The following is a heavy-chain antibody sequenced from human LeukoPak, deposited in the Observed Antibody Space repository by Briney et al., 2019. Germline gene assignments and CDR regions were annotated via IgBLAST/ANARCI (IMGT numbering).Heavy chain of an antibody. Sequence: PSETLSLTCAVYGGSFSGYYWSWIRQPPGKGLEWIGEINHSGSTNYNPSLKSRVTISVDTSKNQFSLKLSSVTAADTAVYYCARMVGWGARRYYYYYMDVWGKGTTVTISS. D-gene: IGHD1-26*01. CDR2: INHSGST. J-gene: IGHJ6*03. V-gene: IGHV4-34*01. CDR3: ARMVGWGARRYYYYYMDV. CDR1: GGSFSGYY.